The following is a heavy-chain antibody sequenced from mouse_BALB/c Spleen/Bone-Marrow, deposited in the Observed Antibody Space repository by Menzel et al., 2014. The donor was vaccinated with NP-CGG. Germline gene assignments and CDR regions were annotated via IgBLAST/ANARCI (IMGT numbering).Heavy chain of an antibody. CDR1: GFTFSNYW. Sequence: EVKLVESGGDLVQPGGSMKLSCVASGFTFSNYWMNWVRQSQEKGLEWVAEIRLKSNNYATHYAESVKGRFTILRDDSKSSVYLQMNNLRAEDTGIYYCTTGFAYWGQGTLVTVSA. J-gene: IGHJ3*01. V-gene: IGHV6-6*02. CDR3: TTGFAY. CDR2: IRLKSNNYAT.